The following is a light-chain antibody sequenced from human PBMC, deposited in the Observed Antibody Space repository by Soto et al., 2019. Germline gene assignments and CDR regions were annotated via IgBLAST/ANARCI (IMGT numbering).Light chain of an antibody. CDR2: AAS. CDR3: QQSYSTLGT. V-gene: IGKV1-39*01. J-gene: IGKJ3*01. Sequence: DIQMTQSPSSLSASIGDRVTITCRASQSISSYLNWYQQKPGKAPKLLIYAASSLQSGVPSRFSGSGSGTDFTLTISSLQPEDFATYYCQQSYSTLGTFGPGTKVAIK. CDR1: QSISSY.